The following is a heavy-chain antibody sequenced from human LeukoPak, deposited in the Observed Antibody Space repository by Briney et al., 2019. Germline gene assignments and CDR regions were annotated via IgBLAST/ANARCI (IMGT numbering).Heavy chain of an antibody. Sequence: GGSLRLSCAASAFTFSSYGMHWVRQAPGKGLEWVAFIRYDGSIKYYADSVKGRFTISRDNSKNTLYLQMNSLRAEDTAVYYCAKARPYYYDSSGDHGGYWGQGTLVTVSS. CDR3: AKARPYYYDSSGDHGGY. J-gene: IGHJ4*02. CDR2: IRYDGSIK. V-gene: IGHV3-30*02. D-gene: IGHD3-22*01. CDR1: AFTFSSYG.